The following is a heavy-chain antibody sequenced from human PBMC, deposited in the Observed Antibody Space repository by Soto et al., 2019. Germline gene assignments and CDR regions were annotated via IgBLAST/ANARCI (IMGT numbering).Heavy chain of an antibody. CDR2: ISAGGGNT. Sequence: GGSLRLSCAASGLTFSSYARSWVRQAPGKGLEWVSAISAGGGNTYYRDSVKGRFTISRDNSKNTLYLQMNSLRAEDTAVYFCAQTTPSIHWFDPWGQGTLVTVSS. CDR3: AQTTPSIHWFDP. D-gene: IGHD1-1*01. V-gene: IGHV3-23*01. CDR1: GLTFSSYA. J-gene: IGHJ5*02.